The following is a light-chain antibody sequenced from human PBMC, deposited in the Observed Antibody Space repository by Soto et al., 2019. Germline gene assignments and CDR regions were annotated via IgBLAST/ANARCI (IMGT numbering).Light chain of an antibody. CDR1: QSISSY. CDR3: QQYKSYPYT. J-gene: IGKJ2*01. V-gene: IGKV1-39*01. CDR2: AAS. Sequence: DIQMTQSPSSLSASVGDRVSVTCRASQSISSYLNWYQQKPGKAPKLLIYAASSLQSGVPSRFSGSGSGTDFTLTISNLQPEDFATYYCQQYKSYPYTFGQGTKVDIK.